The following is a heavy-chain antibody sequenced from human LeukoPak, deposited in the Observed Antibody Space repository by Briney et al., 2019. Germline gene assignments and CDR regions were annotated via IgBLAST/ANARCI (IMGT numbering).Heavy chain of an antibody. Sequence: GGSLRLSCVVSGFTFSSYGMHWVRQAPGKGLEWVAFMTYDGSKRPYADSVKGRFTISRDNSKNTLYLQMDGLRPEDTAVYYCAKNRRIFGRALQRHYMDVWGKGTTVAVSS. D-gene: IGHD3-3*01. CDR2: MTYDGSKR. CDR1: GFTFSSYG. V-gene: IGHV3-30*02. J-gene: IGHJ6*03. CDR3: AKNRRIFGRALQRHYMDV.